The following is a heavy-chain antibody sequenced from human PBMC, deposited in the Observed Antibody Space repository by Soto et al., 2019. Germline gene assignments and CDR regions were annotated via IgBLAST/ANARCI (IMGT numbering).Heavy chain of an antibody. Sequence: ASLKVSCKASGYTFSVYYRHWVLQAPGQGLEWMGWINPNSGGTNYAQKFQGRVTMTRDTSISTAYMELSRLRSGDTAVYYCARRWGRVVAPHGMDVWGQGTTVTVSS. D-gene: IGHD2-15*01. CDR1: GYTFSVYY. V-gene: IGHV1-2*02. CDR2: INPNSGGT. CDR3: ARRWGRVVAPHGMDV. J-gene: IGHJ6*02.